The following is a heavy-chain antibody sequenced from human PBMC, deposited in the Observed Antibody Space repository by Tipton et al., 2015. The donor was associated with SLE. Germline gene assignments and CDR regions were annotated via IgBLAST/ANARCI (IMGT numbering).Heavy chain of an antibody. Sequence: TLSLTCTVSGGSISSSSYNWGWIRQPPGKGLEWIGSVYYSGSTYYNPSLKSRVTISVDMSKNHFSLKLSSVTAADTAVYYCARLGTSVALDAFDIWGQGTMVTVSS. D-gene: IGHD6-19*01. CDR1: GGSISSSSYN. CDR2: VYYSGST. V-gene: IGHV4-39*07. CDR3: ARLGTSVALDAFDI. J-gene: IGHJ3*02.